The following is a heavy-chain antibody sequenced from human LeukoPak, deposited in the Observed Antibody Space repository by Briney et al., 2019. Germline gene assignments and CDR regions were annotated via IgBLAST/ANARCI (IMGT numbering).Heavy chain of an antibody. CDR1: GFTFSCCA. CDR2: LSGDSGIT. J-gene: IGHJ4*02. Sequence: GGSLRLSCTASGFTFSCCAMNWVRQAPGKGLEWLSILSGDSGITHYADSVKGRFTISRDNSKNTLYLQMNSLRAEDTAISYCGKKYGLPTTTERSVQYWGQGTLVTVSS. V-gene: IGHV3-23*01. D-gene: IGHD1-1*01. CDR3: GKKYGLPTTTERSVQY.